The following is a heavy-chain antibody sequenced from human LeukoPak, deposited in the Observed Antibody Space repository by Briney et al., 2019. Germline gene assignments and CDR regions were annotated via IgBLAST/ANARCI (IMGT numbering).Heavy chain of an antibody. CDR2: IYYSGST. J-gene: IGHJ5*02. CDR3: ARGSITAGNWRLGWFDP. CDR1: GGSISSGGYY. D-gene: IGHD6-13*01. V-gene: IGHV4-31*03. Sequence: PSETLSLTCTVPGGSISSGGYYWSWIRQHPGKGLEWIGYIYYSGSTYYNPSLKSRVTISVDTSKNQFSLKLSSVTAADTAVYYCARGSITAGNWRLGWFDPWGQGTLVTVSS.